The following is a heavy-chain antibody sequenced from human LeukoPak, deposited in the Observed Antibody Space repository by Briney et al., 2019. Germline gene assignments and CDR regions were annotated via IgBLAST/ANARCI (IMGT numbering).Heavy chain of an antibody. V-gene: IGHV4-38-2*02. D-gene: IGHD4-17*01. CDR2: IYHSGST. CDR1: GYSISSVYY. CDR3: XXXKGDYGDYGPHDY. Sequence: SETLSLTCTVSGYSISSVYYWGWIRQPPGKGLEWIGSIYHSGSTYYNPSLKSRVTISVDTSKNHFSLKLGSVTAAAPAVFYCXXXKGDYGDYGPHDYWGQGTLVTVSS. J-gene: IGHJ4*02.